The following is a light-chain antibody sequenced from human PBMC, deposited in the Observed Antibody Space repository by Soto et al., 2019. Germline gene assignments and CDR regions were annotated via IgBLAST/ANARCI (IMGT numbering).Light chain of an antibody. CDR1: QSVNSNY. J-gene: IGKJ5*01. V-gene: IGKV3D-20*02. CDR2: ETS. CDR3: QHRSIWPVS. Sequence: EILLTQSPATLSLSPGARATLSCRASQSVNSNYLAWYQQKPGQAPRLLMFETSTRATGIPDRFSGSGSATDFTLTISSLEPEDFAVYYCQHRSIWPVSFGQGTRLEIK.